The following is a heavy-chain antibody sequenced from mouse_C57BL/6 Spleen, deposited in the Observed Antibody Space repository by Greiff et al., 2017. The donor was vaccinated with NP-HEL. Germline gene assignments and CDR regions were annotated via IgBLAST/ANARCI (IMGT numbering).Heavy chain of an antibody. D-gene: IGHD1-1*01. Sequence: EVQLQQSGPELVKPGASVKMSCKASGYTFTDYNMHWVKQSHGKSLEWIGYINPNNGGTSYNQKFKGKATLTVNKSSSTAYMELRSLTSEDSAVYYCASDYYCSSYVYYAMDYWGQGTSVTVSS. CDR3: ASDYYCSSYVYYAMDY. CDR2: INPNNGGT. V-gene: IGHV1-22*01. CDR1: GYTFTDYN. J-gene: IGHJ4*01.